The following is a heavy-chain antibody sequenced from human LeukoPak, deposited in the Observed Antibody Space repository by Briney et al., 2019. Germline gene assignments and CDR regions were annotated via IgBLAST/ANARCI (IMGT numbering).Heavy chain of an antibody. CDR3: ARGPLYYYGSGRGYGMDV. CDR2: INPSGGST. V-gene: IGHV1-46*01. Sequence: ASVKVSCKASGYTFTSYYMHWVRQGPGQRLERIGIINPSGGSTSYAQKFRGRVTMTRDTSTSAVYMELRSLRSEDTAVYYCARGPLYYYGSGRGYGMDVWGKGTTVTVSS. D-gene: IGHD3-10*01. CDR1: GYTFTSYY. J-gene: IGHJ6*04.